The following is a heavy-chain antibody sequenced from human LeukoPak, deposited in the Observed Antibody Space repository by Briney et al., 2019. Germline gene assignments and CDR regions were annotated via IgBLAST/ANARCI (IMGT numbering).Heavy chain of an antibody. J-gene: IGHJ4*02. CDR1: GFTFSSYT. CDR2: ISRSGDNT. D-gene: IGHD4-17*01. Sequence: GGSLGLSCAASGFTFSSYTISWVRQAPGKGLEWVSAISRSGDNTYYADSVEGRFTISRDNSKNTLYLQMNSLRAGDTAVFYCARLYGDHGDSWGQGTLVTVSS. V-gene: IGHV3-23*01. CDR3: ARLYGDHGDS.